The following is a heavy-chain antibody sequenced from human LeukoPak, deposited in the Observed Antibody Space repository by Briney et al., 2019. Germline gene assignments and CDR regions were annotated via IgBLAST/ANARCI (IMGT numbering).Heavy chain of an antibody. D-gene: IGHD1-26*01. J-gene: IGHJ3*02. CDR2: IGTAGDT. V-gene: IGHV3-13*04. CDR3: ARLREAAFDI. CDR1: GFTFSSYD. Sequence: GGSLRLSCAASGFTFSSYDFHCVRQPTGKGLEWVSAIGTAGDTYYPGSVKGRFTMSRENAKNSLYPQMNSLRAGDTAVYYCARLREAAFDIWGQGTMVTVSS.